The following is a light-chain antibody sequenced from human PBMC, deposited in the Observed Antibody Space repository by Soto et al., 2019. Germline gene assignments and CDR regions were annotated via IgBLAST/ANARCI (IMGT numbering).Light chain of an antibody. CDR3: QTWGSGIVV. J-gene: IGLJ2*01. CDR1: SGQSNYA. Sequence: QSVLTQSPSASASLGASVKLTCTLSSGQSNYAIAWHQQQSEKGPRYLMKLNSDGSHSKGDGIPDRFSGSSSGAERYLTISRLQSEDEADYYCQTWGSGIVVFGGATKLTVL. CDR2: LNSDGSH. V-gene: IGLV4-69*01.